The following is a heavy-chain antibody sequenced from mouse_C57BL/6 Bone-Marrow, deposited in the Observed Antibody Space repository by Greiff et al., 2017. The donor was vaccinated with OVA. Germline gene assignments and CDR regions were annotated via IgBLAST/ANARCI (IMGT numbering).Heavy chain of an antibody. CDR3: ANGYYGSPYYFDY. Sequence: QVQLQQPGAELVKPGASVKVSCKASGYTFTSCWMHWVKQRPGQGLEWIGRIHPSDSDTNYNQKFKGKATLTVDKSSSTAYMQLSSLTSENSAVYFCANGYYGSPYYFDYWGQGTTLTVSS. CDR1: GYTFTSCW. D-gene: IGHD1-1*01. J-gene: IGHJ2*01. V-gene: IGHV1-74*01. CDR2: IHPSDSDT.